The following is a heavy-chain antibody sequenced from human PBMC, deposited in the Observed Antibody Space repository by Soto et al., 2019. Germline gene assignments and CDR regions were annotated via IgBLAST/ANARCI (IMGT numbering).Heavy chain of an antibody. CDR1: GYPFTGPY. V-gene: IGHV1-2*02. CDR2: VNPSSGGT. CDR3: VRVFRTYSNGVDV. J-gene: IGHJ6*02. D-gene: IGHD4-4*01. Sequence: ASVKVSCKASGYPFTGPYIYWVRQAPGQGLEWMGWVNPSSGGTEFAEKFQGRVTVTRDTSIRTVFLELNSLTSDDTGVYFCVRVFRTYSNGVDVWGQGTAVTVS.